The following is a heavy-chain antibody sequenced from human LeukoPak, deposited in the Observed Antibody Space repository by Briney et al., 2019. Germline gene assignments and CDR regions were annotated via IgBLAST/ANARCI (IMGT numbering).Heavy chain of an antibody. V-gene: IGHV3-9*01. D-gene: IGHD4-17*01. J-gene: IGHJ6*03. CDR2: ISWDSGSI. CDR1: GFTFDDYA. CDR3: AKDAVTRDYYYYYMDV. Sequence: AGGSLRLSCAASGFTFDDYAMHWVRHAPGKGLEWVSGISWDSGSIGYADSVKGRFTIPRDNAKNSLYLQMNSLRAEDTALYYCAKDAVTRDYYYYYMDVWGKGTTVTVSS.